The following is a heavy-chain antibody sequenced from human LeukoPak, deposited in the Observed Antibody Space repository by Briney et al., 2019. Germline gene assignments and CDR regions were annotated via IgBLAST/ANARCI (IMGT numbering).Heavy chain of an antibody. D-gene: IGHD6-13*01. Sequence: SETLSLTCAVYGGSFSGYYWSWIRQPPGKGLEWIGEINHSGSTNYNPSLKSRVTISVDTSKNQFSLKLSSVTAADTAVYYCAGDLPGIAAAGTGQVGRTSAYYFDYWGQGTLVTVSS. CDR2: INHSGST. CDR3: AGDLPGIAAAGTGQVGRTSAYYFDY. J-gene: IGHJ4*02. CDR1: GGSFSGYY. V-gene: IGHV4-34*01.